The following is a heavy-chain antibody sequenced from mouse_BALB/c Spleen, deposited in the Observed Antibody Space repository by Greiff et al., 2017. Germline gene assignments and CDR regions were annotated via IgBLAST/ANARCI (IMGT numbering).Heavy chain of an antibody. J-gene: IGHJ2*01. D-gene: IGHD2-12*01. CDR2: ISYDGSN. V-gene: IGHV3-6*02. CDR1: GYSITSGYY. CDR3: ARGRPYSLEHYFDY. Sequence: DVKLVESGPGLVKPSQSLSLTCSVTGYSITSGYYWNWIRQFPGNKLEWMGYISYDGSNNYNPSLKNRISITRDTSKNQFFLKLNSVTTEDTATYYCARGRPYSLEHYFDYWGQGTTLTVSS.